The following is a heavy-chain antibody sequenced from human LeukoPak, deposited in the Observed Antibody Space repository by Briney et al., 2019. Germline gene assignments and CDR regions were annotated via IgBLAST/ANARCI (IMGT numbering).Heavy chain of an antibody. J-gene: IGHJ3*02. CDR3: ARDHAGGAYAFDI. V-gene: IGHV3-21*01. D-gene: IGHD1-26*01. CDR2: ISSSSSYI. CDR1: GFTFSSYS. Sequence: GGSLRLSCAASGFTFSSYSMNWVRQAPGKGLEWVSSISSSSSYIYYADSVKGRFTISGDNAKNSLYLQMNSLRAEDTAVYYCARDHAGGAYAFDIWGQGTMVTVSS.